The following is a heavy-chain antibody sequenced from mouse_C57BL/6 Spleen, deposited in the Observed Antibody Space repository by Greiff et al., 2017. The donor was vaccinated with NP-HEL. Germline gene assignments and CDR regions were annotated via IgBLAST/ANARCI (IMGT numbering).Heavy chain of an antibody. CDR1: GYTFTSYW. Sequence: QVQLQQPGAELVRPGSSVKLSCKASGYTFTSYWMDWVKQRPGQGLEWIGNIYPSDSETHYNQKFKDKATLTVDKSSSTAYMQLSSLTSEDSAVYSGAGERDPSCFGSWGQGTPPPVSS. CDR3: AGERDPSCFGS. J-gene: IGHJ2*01. D-gene: IGHD2-13*01. CDR2: IYPSDSET. V-gene: IGHV1-61*01.